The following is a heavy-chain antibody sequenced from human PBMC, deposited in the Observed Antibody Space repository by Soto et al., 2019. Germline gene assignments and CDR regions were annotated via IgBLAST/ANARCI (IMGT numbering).Heavy chain of an antibody. CDR2: IIPTSGTA. J-gene: IGHJ6*02. CDR1: GGTFSSDA. Sequence: QVQLVQSGSEVRKPGSSVKVSCKASGGTFSSDAFSWVRQAPGQGLEWMGGIIPTSGTANYAQKVQGRATITADESTGTAYMELSSLTSEDTAVYFCARGQGYCSGGICYYYYYGMDVWGQGTTVTVSS. D-gene: IGHD2-15*01. CDR3: ARGQGYCSGGICYYYYYGMDV. V-gene: IGHV1-69*01.